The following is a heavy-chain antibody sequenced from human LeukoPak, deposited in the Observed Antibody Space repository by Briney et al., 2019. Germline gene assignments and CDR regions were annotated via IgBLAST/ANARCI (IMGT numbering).Heavy chain of an antibody. CDR1: GFTFDDYA. D-gene: IGHD6-19*01. J-gene: IGHJ4*02. CDR2: ISWDGGST. Sequence: GGSLRLSCAASGFTFDDYAMHWVRQAPGKGLEWVSLISWDGGSTYYADSVKGRFTISRDNSKNSLYLQMNSLRAEDTALYYCAKDIRVGPGRSSGWYYFEYWGQGTLVTVSS. CDR3: AKDIRVGPGRSSGWYYFEY. V-gene: IGHV3-43D*03.